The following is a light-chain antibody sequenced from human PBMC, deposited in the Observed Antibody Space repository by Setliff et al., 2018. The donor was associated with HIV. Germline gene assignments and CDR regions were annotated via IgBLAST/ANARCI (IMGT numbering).Light chain of an antibody. CDR3: SSYAGSDIYV. CDR1: SSDIGNYNF. Sequence: QSVLTQPPSASGSPGQSVTISCTGTSSDIGNYNFVSWYQQHPGKAPKLMIFDVSKRPSGVPDRFSGSKSGNTASLTVSGLQADDEADYYCSSYAGSDIYVFGTGTKVTVL. J-gene: IGLJ1*01. CDR2: DVS. V-gene: IGLV2-8*01.